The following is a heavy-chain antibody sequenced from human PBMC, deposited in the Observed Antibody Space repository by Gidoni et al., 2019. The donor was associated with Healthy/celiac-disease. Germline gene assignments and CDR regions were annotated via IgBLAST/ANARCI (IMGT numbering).Heavy chain of an antibody. D-gene: IGHD4-17*01. CDR1: GGSISSGGYY. Sequence: QVQLQESGPGLVKPSQTLSLTCTVSGGSISSGGYYCSWIRQHPGKGLEWIGYSYYSGSTYYNPSLKSRVTISVDTSKNQFSLKLSSVTAADTAVYYCARSSALDYGDYAVNYWYFDLWGRGTLVTVSS. J-gene: IGHJ2*01. V-gene: IGHV4-31*03. CDR3: ARSSALDYGDYAVNYWYFDL. CDR2: SYYSGST.